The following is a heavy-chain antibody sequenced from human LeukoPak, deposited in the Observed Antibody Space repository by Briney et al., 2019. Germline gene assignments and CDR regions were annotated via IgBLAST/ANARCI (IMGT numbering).Heavy chain of an antibody. V-gene: IGHV3-7*01. CDR2: IKQDGSEK. CDR3: ARERDYYDSSGYQANWFDP. D-gene: IGHD3-22*01. J-gene: IGHJ5*02. CDR1: GFTFSSYW. Sequence: GGSLRLSCAASGFTFSSYWMSWVRQAPGKGPEWVANIKQDGSEKYYVDSVKGRFTISRDNAKNSLYLQMNSLRAEDTAVYYCARERDYYDSSGYQANWFDPWGQGTLVTVSS.